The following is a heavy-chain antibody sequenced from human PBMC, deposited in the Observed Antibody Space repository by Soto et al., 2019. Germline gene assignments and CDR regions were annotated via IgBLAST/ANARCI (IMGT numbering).Heavy chain of an antibody. J-gene: IGHJ4*02. V-gene: IGHV4-59*12. CDR2: ISYNGIT. CDR3: ASARSGSYETFDY. D-gene: IGHD6-25*01. Sequence: QVQLRESGPGQAKPSETLSLACSVSGGPLNAYYWTWIRQPPGKRLEWLGHISYNGITNYNPSLKSRVTMSVDTSNNQISLKLSSVTVADTAIYYCASARSGSYETFDYWGQGTLVTVSS. CDR1: GGPLNAYY.